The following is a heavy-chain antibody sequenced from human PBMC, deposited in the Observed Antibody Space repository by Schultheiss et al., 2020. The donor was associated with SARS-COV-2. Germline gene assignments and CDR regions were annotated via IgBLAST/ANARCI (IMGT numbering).Heavy chain of an antibody. CDR1: GFTFSSYG. J-gene: IGHJ6*02. CDR2: IWYDGSNK. D-gene: IGHD6-19*01. CDR3: ANSNGWPPLEGMDV. Sequence: GGSLRLSCAASGFTFSSYGMHWVRQAPGKGLEWVAVIWYDGSNKYYADSVKGRFTISRDNSKNTLYLQMNSLRAEDTAVYYCANSNGWPPLEGMDVWGQGTTVTVSS. V-gene: IGHV3-30*02.